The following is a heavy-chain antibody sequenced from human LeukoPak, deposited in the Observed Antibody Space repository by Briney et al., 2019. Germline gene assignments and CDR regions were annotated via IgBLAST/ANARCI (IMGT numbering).Heavy chain of an antibody. CDR2: ISDSSITM. CDR1: GFTFSSHN. Sequence: GGSLRLSCAASGFTFSSHNMVWVRQPPGKGLEWISYISDSSITMYYADSVKGRFTISRDNAKNSLYLQMNSLRAEDTAVYYCAGDGGFCSGGFCYRLFDPWGQGTLVTVSS. CDR3: AGDGGFCSGGFCYRLFDP. D-gene: IGHD2-15*01. J-gene: IGHJ5*02. V-gene: IGHV3-48*04.